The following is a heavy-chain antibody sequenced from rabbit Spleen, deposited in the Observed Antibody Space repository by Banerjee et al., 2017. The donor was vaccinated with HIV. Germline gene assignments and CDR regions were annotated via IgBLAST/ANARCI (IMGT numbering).Heavy chain of an antibody. CDR1: GFSFSSSYW. V-gene: IGHV1S40*01. CDR2: IDNGDGST. CDR3: ARDTSSSFSSYGMDL. J-gene: IGHJ6*01. D-gene: IGHD1-1*01. Sequence: QSLEESGGDLVKPGASLTLTCTASGFSFSSSYWICWVRQAPGKGLEWIACIDNGDGSTRYASWAKGRFTISKTSSTTVTLQMTSLTAADTATYFCARDTSSSFSSYGMDLWGPGTLVTVS.